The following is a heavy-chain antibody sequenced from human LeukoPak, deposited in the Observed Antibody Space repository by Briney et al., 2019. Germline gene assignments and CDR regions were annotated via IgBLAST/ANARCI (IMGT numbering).Heavy chain of an antibody. CDR2: ISYDGSNK. CDR1: GFTFSSYA. Sequence: PGGSLRLSCAASGFTFSSYAMHWVRQAPGKGLEWVAVISYDGSNKYYADSVKGRFTISRDNSKNTLYLQMNSLRAEDTAVYYCARASGITGTNIVGYWGQGTLVTVSS. D-gene: IGHD1-7*01. V-gene: IGHV3-30*04. J-gene: IGHJ4*02. CDR3: ARASGITGTNIVGY.